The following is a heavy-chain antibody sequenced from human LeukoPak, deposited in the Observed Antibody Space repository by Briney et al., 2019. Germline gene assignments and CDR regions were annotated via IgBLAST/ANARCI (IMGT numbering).Heavy chain of an antibody. V-gene: IGHV4-4*07. D-gene: IGHD3-3*01. CDR2: IYTSGST. CDR3: ARSSNDFWSGYYDLNWFDP. CDR1: GGSISSYY. J-gene: IGHJ5*02. Sequence: SETLSLTCTVSGGSISSYYWSWIRQPTGKGLECIGRIYTSGSTNYNPSLKSRVTMSVDTSKNQFSLKLSSVTAADTAVYYCARSSNDFWSGYYDLNWFDPWGQGTLVTVSS.